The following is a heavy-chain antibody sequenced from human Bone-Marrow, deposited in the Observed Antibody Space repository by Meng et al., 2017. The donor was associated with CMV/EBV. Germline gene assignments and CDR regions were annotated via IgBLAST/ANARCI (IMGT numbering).Heavy chain of an antibody. D-gene: IGHD2-2*01. Sequence: SSAWMSWVRQAPGKGLEWIGHIKRKTDGGTIDNAAPVKGRFTISRDDSKNTLYLQMNSMKTEDTAVYYCTTDQGAPYYSSSTTCYSWGQGTLVTVSS. CDR1: SSAW. CDR3: TTDQGAPYYSSSTTCYS. J-gene: IGHJ4*02. V-gene: IGHV3-15*01. CDR2: IKRKTDGGTI.